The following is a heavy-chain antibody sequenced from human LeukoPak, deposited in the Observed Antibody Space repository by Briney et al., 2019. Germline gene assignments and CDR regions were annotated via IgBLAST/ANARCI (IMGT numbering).Heavy chain of an antibody. CDR3: TTVTYSSSSKVDY. CDR1: GFTLRNAW. CDR2: IKSKTDGGTT. J-gene: IGHJ4*02. D-gene: IGHD6-6*01. Sequence: PGGSLRLSCAASGFTLRNAWMSWVRQAPGKGLEWVGRIKSKTDGGTTDYAAPVKGRFTISRDDSKNTLYLQMNSLKTEDTAVYYCTTVTYSSSSKVDYWGQGTLVTVSS. V-gene: IGHV3-15*01.